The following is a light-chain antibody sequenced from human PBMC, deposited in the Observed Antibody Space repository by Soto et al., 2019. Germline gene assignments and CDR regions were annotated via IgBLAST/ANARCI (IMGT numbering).Light chain of an antibody. CDR3: SSYTGSNSVI. CDR2: DVT. J-gene: IGLJ2*01. CDR1: SGDVGGYNY. V-gene: IGLV2-14*01. Sequence: QSALTQPASVSGSPGQSITISCTGTSGDVGGYNYVSWYQQHPGKAPKLMIYDVTHRSSGVSSRFSGSKSGNTASLTISGLQAEDEAAYYCSSYTGSNSVIFGGGTKVTVL.